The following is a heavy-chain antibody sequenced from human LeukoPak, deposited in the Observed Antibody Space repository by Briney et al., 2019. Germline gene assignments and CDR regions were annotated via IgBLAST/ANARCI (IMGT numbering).Heavy chain of an antibody. J-gene: IGHJ4*02. D-gene: IGHD2-15*01. CDR1: GGTFSSYA. CDR2: IIPIFGTA. Sequence: GSSVKVSCKASGGTFSSYAISWVRQAPGQGLEWMGGIIPIFGTANYAQKFQGRVTITRDTSASTAYMELSSLRSEDTAVYYCARVLIRGVVVAAPYDYWGQGTLVTVSS. V-gene: IGHV1-69*05. CDR3: ARVLIRGVVVAAPYDY.